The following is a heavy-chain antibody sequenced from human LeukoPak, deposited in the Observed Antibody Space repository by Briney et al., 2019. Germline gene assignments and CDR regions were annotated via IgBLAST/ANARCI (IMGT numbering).Heavy chain of an antibody. CDR1: GGSIRSGTDH. D-gene: IGHD7-27*01. J-gene: IGHJ6*03. CDR2: IYMSGST. Sequence: PSETLSLTCSVSGGSIRSGTDHWSWVRQPAGKGLEWIGRIYMSGSTDYNPSFKSRVTMSVDTSKNQLSLKLRSVTAADTAVYYCARVVWGGDYHYSMDVWGKGTTVIVSS. CDR3: ARVVWGGDYHYSMDV. V-gene: IGHV4-61*02.